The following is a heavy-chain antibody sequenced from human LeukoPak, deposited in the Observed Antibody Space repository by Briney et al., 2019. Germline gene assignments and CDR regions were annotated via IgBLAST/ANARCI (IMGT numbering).Heavy chain of an antibody. J-gene: IGHJ4*02. CDR1: GFNFRDFW. CDR3: ARDGYYDSSGYEGDY. D-gene: IGHD3-22*01. V-gene: IGHV3-53*01. CDR2: IYSGGST. Sequence: PGGSLRLSCAASGFNFRDFWMTWVRQAPGQGLEWVSVIYSGGSTYYADSVKGRFTISRDNSKNTLYLQMNSLRAEDTAVYYCARDGYYDSSGYEGDYWGQGTLVTVSS.